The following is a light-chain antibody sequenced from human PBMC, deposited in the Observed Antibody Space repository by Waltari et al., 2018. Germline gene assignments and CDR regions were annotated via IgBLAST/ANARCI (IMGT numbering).Light chain of an antibody. Sequence: QLVLTQSPSVSASLAASVKLPCTLTRGNTSHLIPWPQQQPGKGPRYLMNVNNDGSHSKGDEIPDRFSGSSSGAERYLTISSLQSDDEADYYCQTGGHGTWVFGGGTKLTVL. CDR3: QTGGHGTWV. CDR2: VNNDGSH. J-gene: IGLJ3*02. V-gene: IGLV4-69*01. CDR1: RGNTSHL.